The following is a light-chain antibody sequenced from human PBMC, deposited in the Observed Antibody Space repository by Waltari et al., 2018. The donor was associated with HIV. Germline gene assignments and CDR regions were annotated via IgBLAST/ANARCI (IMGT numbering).Light chain of an antibody. Sequence: QSVLTQPPSASATPGPRVTLSCSGSSSTIGNNAVSWYQQFPGPAPKLLIYSNNQRPSGVPDRFSGSKSGTSASLAISGLQSEDEANYYCETLDDNLNGPVFGGGTKLTVL. J-gene: IGLJ2*01. CDR1: SSTIGNNA. CDR3: ETLDDNLNGPV. CDR2: SNN. V-gene: IGLV1-44*01.